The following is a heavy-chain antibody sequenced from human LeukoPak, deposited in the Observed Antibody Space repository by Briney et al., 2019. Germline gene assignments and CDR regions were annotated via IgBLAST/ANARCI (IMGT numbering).Heavy chain of an antibody. CDR2: IYYSGST. CDR1: GGSIRSGDYY. CDR3: ASAYYYDSSGYYGDY. J-gene: IGHJ4*02. V-gene: IGHV4-30-4*01. D-gene: IGHD3-22*01. Sequence: SETLSLTCTVSGGSIRSGDYYWSWIRQPPGKGLEWIGYIYYSGSTYYNPSLKSRVTISVDTSKNQFSLKLSSVTAADTAVYYCASAYYYDSSGYYGDYWGQGTLVTVSS.